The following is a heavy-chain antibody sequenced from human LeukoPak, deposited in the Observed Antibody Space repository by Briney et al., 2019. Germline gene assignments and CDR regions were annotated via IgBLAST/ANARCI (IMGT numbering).Heavy chain of an antibody. D-gene: IGHD1-7*01. V-gene: IGHV4-34*01. CDR1: DGPFSGYY. CDR2: ISQRGSP. Sequence: PSETLSLTCAVHDGPFSGYYWSWIRQPPGKGLEWIGEISQRGSPNYNPSLKSQVTISINTSKKQFSVELSSVTAADTAVYYCAALSGYNWNYVSFDYWGQGTLVTVSS. CDR3: AALSGYNWNYVSFDY. J-gene: IGHJ4*02.